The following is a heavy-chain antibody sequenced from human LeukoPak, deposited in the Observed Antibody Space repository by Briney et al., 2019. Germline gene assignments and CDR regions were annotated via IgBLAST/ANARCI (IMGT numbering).Heavy chain of an antibody. D-gene: IGHD2-15*01. J-gene: IGHJ4*02. V-gene: IGHV3-21*01. CDR3: VLLVVGTVRVG. Sequence: PGGSLRLSCAASGFTFSSYGMNWVRQAPGKGLEWVSSISSSSSYIYYADSVKGRFTISRDNAKNLLYLQMNSLRAEDTAVYYCVLLVVGTVRVGWGQGTLVTVSS. CDR1: GFTFSSYG. CDR2: ISSSSSYI.